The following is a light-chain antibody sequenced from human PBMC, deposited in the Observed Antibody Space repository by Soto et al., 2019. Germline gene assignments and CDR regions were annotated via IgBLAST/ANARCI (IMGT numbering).Light chain of an antibody. J-gene: IGLJ1*01. CDR3: ASYAGGKNFYV. CDR2: EVT. Sequence: QSVLTQPPSASGSPGQTVTISCTGTSSDVGGYDYVSWYQQHPGEAPKLIIYEVTKRPSGVPDRFSGSKSGNTASLTVSGLQAEDKADYHCASYAGGKNFYVFGTGTKVTVL. CDR1: SSDVGGYDY. V-gene: IGLV2-8*01.